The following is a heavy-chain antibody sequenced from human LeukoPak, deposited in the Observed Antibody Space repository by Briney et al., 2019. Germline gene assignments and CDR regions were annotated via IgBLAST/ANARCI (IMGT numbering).Heavy chain of an antibody. Sequence: PSETLSLTCAVSGGSVSSNNWWSWVSQPPGKGLEWIGEIFHSGSTNYNPSLKSRVTISLDKSKNQFSLKLNSVTAADTAVYYCARTPLVAAGTFDYWGQGTLVTVSS. CDR1: GGSVSSNNW. J-gene: IGHJ4*02. D-gene: IGHD1-26*01. CDR2: IFHSGST. CDR3: ARTPLVAAGTFDY. V-gene: IGHV4-4*02.